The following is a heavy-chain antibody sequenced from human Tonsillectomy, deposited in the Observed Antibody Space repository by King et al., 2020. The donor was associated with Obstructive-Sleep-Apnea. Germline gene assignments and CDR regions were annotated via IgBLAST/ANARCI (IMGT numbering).Heavy chain of an antibody. Sequence: VQLVESGGGVVQPGKPLTVSCAASGFTFSSYAMHWVRQAPGKGLEWVALISYDGSIKYYADPVKGRFTISRDNSKNTVYLHMNSLRADDTAVYYCAPGGGGIGLYGFDYWGQGTLVTVSS. CDR3: APGGGGIGLYGFDY. D-gene: IGHD2-8*01. J-gene: IGHJ4*02. CDR1: GFTFSSYA. V-gene: IGHV3-30*04. CDR2: ISYDGSIK.